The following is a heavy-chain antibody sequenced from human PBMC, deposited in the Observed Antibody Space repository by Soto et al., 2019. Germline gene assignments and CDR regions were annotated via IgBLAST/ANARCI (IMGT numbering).Heavy chain of an antibody. J-gene: IGHJ4*02. Sequence: PSETLSLTCAVSGYSISSGCYWGWIRPPPGKGLEWSASVYHSGSAYYNPSLTSRVTISVDTSKNQFSLRLTSVTAADTAVYYCARVPDYSKYFFDYSARGTLVPVSS. CDR2: VYHSGSA. CDR1: GYSISSGCY. CDR3: ARVPDYSKYFFDY. V-gene: IGHV4-38-2*01. D-gene: IGHD4-4*01.